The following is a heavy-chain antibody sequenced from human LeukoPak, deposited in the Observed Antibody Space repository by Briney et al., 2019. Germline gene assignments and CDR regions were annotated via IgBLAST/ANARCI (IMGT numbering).Heavy chain of an antibody. CDR3: ARGVVPAAIGYYDY. CDR2: IIPIFGTA. V-gene: IGHV1-69*05. CDR1: GGTFSSYA. D-gene: IGHD2-2*01. Sequence: SVKVSCKASGGTFSSYAISWVRQAPGQGLEWMGGIIPIFGTANYAQKFQGRVTITTDESTSTAYMELSSLRSEDTAVYYCARGVVPAAIGYYDYWGQGTLVTVSS. J-gene: IGHJ4*02.